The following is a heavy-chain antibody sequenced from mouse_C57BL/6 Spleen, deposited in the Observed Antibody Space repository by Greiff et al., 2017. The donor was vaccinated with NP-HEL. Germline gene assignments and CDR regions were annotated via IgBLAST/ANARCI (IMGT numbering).Heavy chain of an antibody. J-gene: IGHJ2*01. D-gene: IGHD1-1*01. CDR2: INPNNGGT. Sequence: EVQLQQSGPELVKPGASVKISCKASGYTFTDYYMNWVKQSHGKSLEWIGDINPNNGGTSYNQKFKGKATLTVDKSSSTAYMELRSLTSEDSAVYYCARYDYGAYYFDYWGQSTTLTVSS. CDR3: ARYDYGAYYFDY. V-gene: IGHV1-26*01. CDR1: GYTFTDYY.